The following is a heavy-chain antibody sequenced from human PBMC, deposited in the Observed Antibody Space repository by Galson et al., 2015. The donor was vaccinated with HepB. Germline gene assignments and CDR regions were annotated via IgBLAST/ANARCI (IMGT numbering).Heavy chain of an antibody. CDR1: GGSFSGYY. D-gene: IGHD2-21*01. CDR3: ARGLRHSPSGRFDP. V-gene: IGHV4-34*01. Sequence: LSLTCAVYGGSFSGYYWSWIRQPPGKGLEWIGEINHSGSTNYNPSLKSRVTISVDTSKNQFSLKLSSVTAADTAVYYCARGLRHSPSGRFDPWGQGTLVTVSS. CDR2: INHSGST. J-gene: IGHJ5*02.